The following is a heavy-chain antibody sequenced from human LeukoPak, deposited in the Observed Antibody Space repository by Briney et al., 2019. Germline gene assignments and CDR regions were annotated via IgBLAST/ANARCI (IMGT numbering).Heavy chain of an antibody. V-gene: IGHV3-53*01. D-gene: IGHD6-13*01. Sequence: GGSLRLSCAASGFIVSGDFMSWVRQAPGKGLEWVSVIYSGGNTYYADSEKGRFTISRDNSKNTLYLQMNSLRAEDTAVYYCARFNEQQMYFQHWGQGTLVTVSS. CDR3: ARFNEQQMYFQH. J-gene: IGHJ1*01. CDR1: GFIVSGDF. CDR2: IYSGGNT.